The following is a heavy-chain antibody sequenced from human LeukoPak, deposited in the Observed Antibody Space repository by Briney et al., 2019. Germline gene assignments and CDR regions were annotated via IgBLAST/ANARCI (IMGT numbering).Heavy chain of an antibody. V-gene: IGHV4-34*01. CDR3: ARGPGITIFGVVTKPYYFDY. J-gene: IGHJ4*02. Sequence: SETLSLTCAVYGGSFSGYYWSWIRQPPGKGLEWIGEINHSGSTNYNPSLKSRVTISVDTSKNQFSLKLSSVTAADTAVYYCARGPGITIFGVVTKPYYFDYWGRGTLVTVSS. CDR1: GGSFSGYY. CDR2: INHSGST. D-gene: IGHD3-3*01.